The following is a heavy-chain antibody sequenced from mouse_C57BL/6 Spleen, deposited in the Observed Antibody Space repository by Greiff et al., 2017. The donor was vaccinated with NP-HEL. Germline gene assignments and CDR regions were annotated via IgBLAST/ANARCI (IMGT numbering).Heavy chain of an antibody. CDR1: GFSLTSYG. V-gene: IGHV2-6*03. Sequence: VKLLESGPGLVAPSQTLSITCTASGFSLTSYGVHWVRQPPGQGLEWLVVIWSDGSTTYNSALKSRLSTLTENSKSQVFLKMHSLLTDDTAVYYCARRGRSNAMGYWGQGTSVTVSS. CDR2: IWSDGST. CDR3: ARRGRSNAMGY. J-gene: IGHJ4*01.